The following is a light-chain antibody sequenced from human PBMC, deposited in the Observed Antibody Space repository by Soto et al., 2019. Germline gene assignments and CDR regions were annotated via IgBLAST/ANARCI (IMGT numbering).Light chain of an antibody. V-gene: IGKV3-20*01. CDR2: GSS. Sequence: EIVLTQSPGTLSLSPGERATLSCRASQSVSSSYLAWYQQQPAQAPRPLIYGSSRKAIGIPDRFSGSGSGTDFTLTISRLEREEFAVYYCQQYGRSPRPFGQETKVQI. J-gene: IGKJ1*01. CDR3: QQYGRSPRP. CDR1: QSVSSSY.